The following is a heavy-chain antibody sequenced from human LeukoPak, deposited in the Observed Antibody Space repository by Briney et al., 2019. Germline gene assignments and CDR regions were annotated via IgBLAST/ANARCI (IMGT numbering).Heavy chain of an antibody. Sequence: KPSQTLSLTCSVSGGSINTGSNSWSWIRQPAGKGLEWIGYIYHRGTTYYNPSLESRVTISVDRSKNQFSLKLSSVTAADTAMFYCARVRDPYYYYMDVWGKGTTVTVSS. D-gene: IGHD5-24*01. CDR1: GGSINTGSNS. J-gene: IGHJ6*03. CDR2: IYHRGTT. V-gene: IGHV4-30-2*01. CDR3: ARVRDPYYYYMDV.